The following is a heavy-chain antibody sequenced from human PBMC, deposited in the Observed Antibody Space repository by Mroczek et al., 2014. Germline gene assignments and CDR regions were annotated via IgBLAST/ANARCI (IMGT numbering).Heavy chain of an antibody. Sequence: QVQLQESGGGVVQPGRSLRLSCAASGFTFSSYAMHWVRQAPGKGLEWVAVISYDGSNKYYADSVKGRFTISRDNSKNTLYLQMNSLRAEDTAVYYCARGPLGKTYYDFWSGYRTENYYYYYMDVWGKGTHGHRLL. D-gene: IGHD3-3*01. J-gene: IGHJ6*03. CDR1: GFTFSSYA. CDR2: ISYDGSNK. V-gene: IGHV3-30-3*01. CDR3: ARGPLGKTYYDFWSGYRTENYYYYYMDV.